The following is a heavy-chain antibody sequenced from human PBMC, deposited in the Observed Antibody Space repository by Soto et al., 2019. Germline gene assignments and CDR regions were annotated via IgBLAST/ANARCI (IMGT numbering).Heavy chain of an antibody. D-gene: IGHD5-12*01. CDR2: INHSGVT. Sequence: QVQLQESGPGLVKPSQTLSLTCTVSGASISSGGYYWSWLRQHPGKGPEGIGYINHSGVTYYNPSLKSRVTMSVDTPMNQFSLKMTSVSAADTAVYYCANRSGREGYDVWGQGTLVTVSS. V-gene: IGHV4-31*03. CDR3: ANRSGREGYDV. CDR1: GASISSGGYY. J-gene: IGHJ4*02.